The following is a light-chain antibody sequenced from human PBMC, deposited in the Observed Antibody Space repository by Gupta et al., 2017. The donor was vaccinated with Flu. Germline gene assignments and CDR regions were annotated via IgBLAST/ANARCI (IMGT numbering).Light chain of an antibody. J-gene: IGKJ4*01. CDR2: GAS. CDR3: QQYYDWPLA. CDR1: QSVNSN. Sequence: LSCRTSQSVNSNLAWYQQKPGQAPRLLIHGASTRAIGIPDRFSGSGFGSEFTLTISSLQSEDFAVYYCQQYYDWPLAFGGGTKVGT. V-gene: IGKV3-15*01.